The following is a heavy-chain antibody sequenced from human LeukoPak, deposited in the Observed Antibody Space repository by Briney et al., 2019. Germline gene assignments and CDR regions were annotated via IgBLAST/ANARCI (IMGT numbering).Heavy chain of an antibody. CDR1: GFTFRSYG. Sequence: GGSLRLSCAASGFTFRSYGMTWVRQAPGKGLEWVSAISGSGDSTYYADSVKGRFTISRDNSKNTLYLQMKSLRAEDTAVYYCAKDYIVVLVAVSGWFDSWGQGTLVTVSS. D-gene: IGHD2-15*01. V-gene: IGHV3-23*01. CDR3: AKDYIVVLVAVSGWFDS. J-gene: IGHJ5*01. CDR2: ISGSGDST.